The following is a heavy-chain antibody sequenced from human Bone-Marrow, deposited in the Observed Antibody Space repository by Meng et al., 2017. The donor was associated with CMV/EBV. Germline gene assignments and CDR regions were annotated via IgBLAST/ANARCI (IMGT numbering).Heavy chain of an antibody. J-gene: IGHJ4*02. D-gene: IGHD2-2*02. CDR3: AREVPRYQLLYLNSYFDY. CDR1: GGTFSSYT. Sequence: SVKVSCKASGGTFSSYTISWVRQAPGQGLEWMGRIIPILGIANYAQKFQGRVTITADKSTSTAYMELSGLRSEDTAVYYCAREVPRYQLLYLNSYFDYWGQGTLVTVSS. CDR2: IIPILGIA. V-gene: IGHV1-69*04.